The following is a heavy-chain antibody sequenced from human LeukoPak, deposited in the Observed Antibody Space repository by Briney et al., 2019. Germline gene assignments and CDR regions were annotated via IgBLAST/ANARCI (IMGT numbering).Heavy chain of an antibody. Sequence: SETLSLTCTVSGGSISSSSYYWGWIRQPPGKGLEWIGSIYHSGSTYYNPSLKSRVTISVDTSKNQFSLKLSSVTAADTAVYYCASYSSSWYYFDYWGQGTLVTVSS. CDR2: IYHSGST. V-gene: IGHV4-39*07. CDR3: ASYSSSWYYFDY. J-gene: IGHJ4*02. CDR1: GGSISSSSYY. D-gene: IGHD6-13*01.